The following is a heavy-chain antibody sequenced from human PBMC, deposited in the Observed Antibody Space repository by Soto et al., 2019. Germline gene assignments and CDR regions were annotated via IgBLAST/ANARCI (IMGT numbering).Heavy chain of an antibody. CDR3: VRRAAGALLYFDS. Sequence: EVQLLESGGGLVQPGGSLRLSCAASGFTLSNHAMYWVRQAPGRGLEWVSTISASGVNTYYADSVRGRFTISRDKSKYTLDMQMNSLRAEDTAVYHCVRRAAGALLYFDSWGQGALVTVSS. J-gene: IGHJ4*02. D-gene: IGHD6-13*01. V-gene: IGHV3-23*01. CDR1: GFTLSNHA. CDR2: ISASGVNT.